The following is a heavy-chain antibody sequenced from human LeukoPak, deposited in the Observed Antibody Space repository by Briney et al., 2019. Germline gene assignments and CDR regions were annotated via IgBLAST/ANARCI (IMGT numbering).Heavy chain of an antibody. D-gene: IGHD6-19*01. J-gene: IGHJ5*02. CDR3: AKIPYSSGWVQNWFDP. CDR2: ISGRGGNT. CDR1: GFTFSIYA. V-gene: IGHV3-23*01. Sequence: GGSLRLSCAASGFTFSIYAMSWVRQAPGKGLEWVSAISGRGGNTYYADSVKGRFTISRDNSKNTLYLQMNSLRAEDTAVYYCAKIPYSSGWVQNWFDPWGQGTLVTVSS.